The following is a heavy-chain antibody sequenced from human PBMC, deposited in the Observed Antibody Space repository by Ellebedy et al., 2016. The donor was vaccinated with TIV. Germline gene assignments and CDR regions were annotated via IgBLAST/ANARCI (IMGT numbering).Heavy chain of an antibody. Sequence: GESLKISXAASGFTFSSYGMHWVRQAPGKGLEWVAVISYDGSNKYYADSVKGRFTISRDNSKNTLYLQMNSLRAEDTAVYYCAKGDWFDPWGQGTLVTVSS. V-gene: IGHV3-30*18. CDR3: AKGDWFDP. CDR1: GFTFSSYG. J-gene: IGHJ5*02. CDR2: ISYDGSNK.